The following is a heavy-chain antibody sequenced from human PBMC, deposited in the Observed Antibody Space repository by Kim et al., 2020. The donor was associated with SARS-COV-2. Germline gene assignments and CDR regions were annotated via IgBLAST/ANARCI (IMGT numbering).Heavy chain of an antibody. Sequence: SETLSLTCAVYGGSFRGHYWSWIRQPPGKGLEWIGEINQSGSTNYNPSLKSRVTISVDTSRNQSSLKLSSVTAADTAGYYCARGLSAWSDDAFDIRGQGTMVTVSS. J-gene: IGHJ3*02. V-gene: IGHV4-34*01. CDR3: ARGLSAWSDDAFDI. CDR1: GGSFRGHY. CDR2: INQSGST. D-gene: IGHD6-19*01.